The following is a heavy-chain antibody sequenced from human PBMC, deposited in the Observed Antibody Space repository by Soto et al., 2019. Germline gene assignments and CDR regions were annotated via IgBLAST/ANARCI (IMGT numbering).Heavy chain of an antibody. CDR2: IYYSGST. Sequence: PSATLSLTCTVSGGSISSGDYYWSWIRQPPGKCLEWIGYIYYSGSTYYNPSLKSRVTISVDTSKNQFSLKLGSVTAADTAVYYWARDRYSNLRDYYYYGMDVWGQGTTVTVSS. J-gene: IGHJ6*02. CDR3: ARDRYSNLRDYYYYGMDV. V-gene: IGHV4-30-4*01. D-gene: IGHD4-4*01. CDR1: GGSISSGDYY.